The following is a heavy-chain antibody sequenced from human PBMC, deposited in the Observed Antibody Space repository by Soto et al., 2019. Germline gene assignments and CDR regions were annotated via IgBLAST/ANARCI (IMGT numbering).Heavy chain of an antibody. Sequence: QVQLVQSGAEEKKPGASVKVSCKASGYTFTSYAMHWVRQAPGQRLEWMGWINAGNGNTKYSQKSKXXVTITRDTSASTAYMELSSLRSEDTAVYYCASESYGGEFDYWGQGTLVTVSS. J-gene: IGHJ4*02. V-gene: IGHV1-3*05. CDR3: ASESYGGEFDY. CDR1: GYTFTSYA. D-gene: IGHD4-17*01. CDR2: INAGNGNT.